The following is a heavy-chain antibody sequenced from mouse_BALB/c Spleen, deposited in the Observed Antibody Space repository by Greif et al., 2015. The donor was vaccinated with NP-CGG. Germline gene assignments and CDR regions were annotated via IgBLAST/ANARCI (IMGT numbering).Heavy chain of an antibody. Sequence: LQLQQSGAELAKPGASVKMSCKASGYTFTSYWMHWVKQRPGQGLEWIGYINPSTGYTEYNQKFKDKATLTADKSSSTAYMQLSSLTSEDSAVYYCAIYDGYYFDYWGQGTTLTVSS. CDR2: INPSTGYT. V-gene: IGHV1-7*01. J-gene: IGHJ2*01. CDR1: GYTFTSYW. CDR3: AIYDGYYFDY. D-gene: IGHD2-3*01.